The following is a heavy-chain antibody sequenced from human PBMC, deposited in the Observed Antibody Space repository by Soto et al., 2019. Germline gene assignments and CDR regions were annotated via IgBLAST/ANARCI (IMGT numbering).Heavy chain of an antibody. CDR1: GFTFDDYG. J-gene: IGHJ6*02. D-gene: IGHD4-4*01. Sequence: GGSLRLSCAASGFTFDDYGMSWVRQAPGKGLEWVAVISYDGSNKYYADSVKGRFTISRDNSKNTLYLQMNSLRAEDTAVYYCARRTVTTSYYYYGMDVWGQGTTVTVSS. V-gene: IGHV3-30*03. CDR3: ARRTVTTSYYYYGMDV. CDR2: ISYDGSNK.